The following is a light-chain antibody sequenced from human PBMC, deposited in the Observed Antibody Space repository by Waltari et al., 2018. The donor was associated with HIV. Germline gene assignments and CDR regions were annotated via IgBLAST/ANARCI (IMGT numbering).Light chain of an antibody. CDR3: CSYAGSSPWV. V-gene: IGLV2-23*01. J-gene: IGLJ3*02. CDR2: EGS. CDR1: SSDVGSYNL. Sequence: TQPASVSGSPGQSITISCTGTSSDVGSYNLVSWYQQHPGKAPKLMIYEGSKRPSGVSNSFSGSKSGNTASLTISGLQAEDEADYYCCSYAGSSPWVFGGGTKLTVL.